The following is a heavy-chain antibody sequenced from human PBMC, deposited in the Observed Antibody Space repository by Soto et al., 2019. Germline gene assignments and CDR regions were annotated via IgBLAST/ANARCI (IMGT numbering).Heavy chain of an antibody. D-gene: IGHD6-13*01. J-gene: IGHJ4*02. CDR2: INHSGST. CDR3: ATYGTIAAAGIPDLY. CDR1: GGSFSGYY. V-gene: IGHV4-34*01. Sequence: SETLSLTCAVYGGSFSGYYWSWIRQPPGKGLEWIGEINHSGSTNYNPSLKSRVTISVDTSKNQFSLKLSSVTAADTAVYYCATYGTIAAAGIPDLYWGQGTLVTVSS.